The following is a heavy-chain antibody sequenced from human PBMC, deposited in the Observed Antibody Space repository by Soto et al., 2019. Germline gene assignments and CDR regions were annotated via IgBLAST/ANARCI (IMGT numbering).Heavy chain of an antibody. CDR2: IHYSGST. V-gene: IGHV4-59*01. CDR3: ASNGYDYPNWFDL. D-gene: IGHD3-22*01. J-gene: IGHJ5*02. Sequence: SETLSLTCTVSGGSINSYYWSWIRQPPGKGLEWIGYIHYSGSTNYNPSLKSRVTISVDTSKNQFSLKLSSVTAADTAVYYCASNGYDYPNWFDLWGQGTLVTVSS. CDR1: GGSINSYY.